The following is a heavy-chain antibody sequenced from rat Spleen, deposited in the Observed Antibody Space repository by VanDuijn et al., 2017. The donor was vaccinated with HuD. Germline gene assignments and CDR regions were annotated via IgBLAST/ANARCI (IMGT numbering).Heavy chain of an antibody. Sequence: EVQLVESDGGLVQPGRSLKLSCAASGFTFKNYGLAWVRQAPTKGLEWVAAISYDGITTYYRDSVRGRFTISRDNAKSTLYLQMDSLRSEDTATYYCARRHYGYTDYFDYWGQGVMVTVSS. CDR1: GFTFKNYG. V-gene: IGHV5-29*01. D-gene: IGHD1-9*01. CDR3: ARRHYGYTDYFDY. J-gene: IGHJ2*01. CDR2: ISYDGITT.